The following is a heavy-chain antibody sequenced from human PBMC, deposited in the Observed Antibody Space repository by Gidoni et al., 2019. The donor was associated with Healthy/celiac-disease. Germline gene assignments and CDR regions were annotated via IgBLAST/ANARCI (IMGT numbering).Heavy chain of an antibody. CDR3: ARVAGGYYGSGSYGGPHYYYYMDV. D-gene: IGHD3-10*01. CDR2: IIPIFGTA. J-gene: IGHJ6*03. Sequence: QVQLVQSGAEVKKPGSSVKVSCKASGGTFSSYAISWVRQAPGQGLEWMGGIIPIFGTANYAQKFQGRVTITADESTSTAYMELSSLRSEDTAVYYCARVAGGYYGSGSYGGPHYYYYMDVWGKGTTVTVSS. CDR1: GGTFSSYA. V-gene: IGHV1-69*01.